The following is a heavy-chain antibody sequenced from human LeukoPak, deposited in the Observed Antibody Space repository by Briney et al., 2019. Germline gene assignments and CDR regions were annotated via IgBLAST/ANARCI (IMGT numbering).Heavy chain of an antibody. CDR3: ARDIVVVPAAIYYYYGMDV. CDR1: GGTFSSYA. Sequence: ASVKVSCKASGGTFSSYAISWVRQAPGQGLEWMGWINPNSGGTNYAQKFQGRVTMTRDTSISTAYMELSRLRSDDTAVYYCARDIVVVPAAIYYYYGMDVWGQGTTVTVSS. J-gene: IGHJ6*02. CDR2: INPNSGGT. V-gene: IGHV1-2*02. D-gene: IGHD2-2*01.